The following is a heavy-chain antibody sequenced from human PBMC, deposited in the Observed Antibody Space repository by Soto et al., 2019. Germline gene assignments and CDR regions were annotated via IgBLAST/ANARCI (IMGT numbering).Heavy chain of an antibody. V-gene: IGHV1-3*01. J-gene: IGHJ5*02. D-gene: IGHD6-13*01. CDR3: VRRHVSATGIDWFDP. CDR1: GYTFTSYG. CDR2: INAANGDT. Sequence: ASVKDSCKASGYTFTSYGTHWVRQAPGQRLEWMGWINAANGDTKYSPKFQGRVTITRDTSASTAYMELSSLRSEDTAVYYCVRRHVSATGIDWFDPWGQGTLVTVSS.